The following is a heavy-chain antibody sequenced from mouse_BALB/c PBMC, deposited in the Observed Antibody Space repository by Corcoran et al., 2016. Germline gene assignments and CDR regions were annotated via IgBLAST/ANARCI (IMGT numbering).Heavy chain of an antibody. Sequence: VQLQQPGAELVKPGAPVKLSCKASGYTFTSYWMNWVKQRPGRGLEWIGRIDPSDSETHYNQKLKDKATLTVDKSSSTAYIQLSSLTSEDSAVYDGARQLGRPLDYWGQGTTLTVSS. CDR1: GYTFTSYW. CDR3: ARQLGRPLDY. CDR2: IDPSDSET. D-gene: IGHD3-2*01. J-gene: IGHJ2*01. V-gene: IGHV1-69*02.